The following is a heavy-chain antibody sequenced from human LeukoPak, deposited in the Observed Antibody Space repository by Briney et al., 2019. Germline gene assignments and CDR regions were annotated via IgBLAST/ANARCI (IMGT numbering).Heavy chain of an antibody. V-gene: IGHV4-39*07. J-gene: IGHJ5*02. CDR3: ARAANWYYDILTGYPASNWFDP. CDR1: GGSISSSSYY. Sequence: SETLSLTCTVSGGSISSSSYYWGWIRQPPGKGLEWIGSIYYSGSTNYNPSLKSRVTISVDTSKNQFSLKLSSVTAADTAVYYCARAANWYYDILTGYPASNWFDPWGQGTLVTVSS. CDR2: IYYSGST. D-gene: IGHD3-9*01.